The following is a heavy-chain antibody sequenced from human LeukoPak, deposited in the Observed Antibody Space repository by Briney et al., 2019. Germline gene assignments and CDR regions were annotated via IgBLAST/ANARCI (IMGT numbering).Heavy chain of an antibody. V-gene: IGHV4-59*08. CDR2: IYYSGST. Sequence: SETLSLTCTVSGGSISSYYWSWIRQPPGKGLEWIGYIYYSGSTKYNPSPKSRVTISVDTSKTQFSLKLSSVTAADTAVYYCARQARWFQKGYYSDCWGQGTLVTVSS. CDR1: GGSISSYY. J-gene: IGHJ4*02. CDR3: ARQARWFQKGYYSDC. D-gene: IGHD4-23*01.